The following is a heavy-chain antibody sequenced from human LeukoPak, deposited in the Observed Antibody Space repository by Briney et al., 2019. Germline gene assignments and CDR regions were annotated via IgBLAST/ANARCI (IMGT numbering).Heavy chain of an antibody. CDR1: GFTVSSNY. Sequence: PGGSLRLSCAASGFTVSSNYMSWVRQAPGKGLEWVSVIYSGGSTYYADSVKGRFTISRDNSKNTLYLQMNSLRAEDTAVYYCARDRWEPVVVVPAAIAFWGQGTLVTVSS. CDR2: IYSGGST. CDR3: ARDRWEPVVVVPAAIAF. D-gene: IGHD2-2*01. V-gene: IGHV3-53*01. J-gene: IGHJ4*02.